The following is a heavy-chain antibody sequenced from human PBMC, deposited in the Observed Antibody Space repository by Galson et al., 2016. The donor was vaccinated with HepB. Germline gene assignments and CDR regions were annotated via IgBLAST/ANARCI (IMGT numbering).Heavy chain of an antibody. V-gene: IGHV4-59*08. Sequence: SETLSLTCTVSGGSVNRYCWNWIRQPPGQGLEWIGFICDSGSTDYNPSLTGRVTCSLDTSKNQFSLNLSSVTAADTGVYYCARQGGSFQFDHWGQGVLVSVSS. CDR1: GGSVNRYC. CDR2: ICDSGST. J-gene: IGHJ4*02. D-gene: IGHD1-26*01. CDR3: ARQGGSFQFDH.